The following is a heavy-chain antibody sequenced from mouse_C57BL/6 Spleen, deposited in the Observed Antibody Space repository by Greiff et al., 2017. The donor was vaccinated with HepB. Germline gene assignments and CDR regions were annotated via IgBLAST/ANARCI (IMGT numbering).Heavy chain of an antibody. J-gene: IGHJ4*01. D-gene: IGHD2-1*01. CDR2: IWSDGST. CDR1: GFSLTSYG. V-gene: IGHV2-6-1*01. Sequence: QVQLKESGPGLVAPSQSLSITCTVSGFSLTSYGVHWVRQPPGKGLEWLVVIWSDGSTTYNSALQSRLSISKDNSKSQVFLKMNSLQTDDTAMYYCARHHDGNHYAMDYWGQGTSVTVSA. CDR3: ARHHDGNHYAMDY.